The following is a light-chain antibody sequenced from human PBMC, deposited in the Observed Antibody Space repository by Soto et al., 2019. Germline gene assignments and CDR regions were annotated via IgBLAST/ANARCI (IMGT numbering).Light chain of an antibody. CDR3: QQYNNFRT. Sequence: DIHMTQSPSTLSASVGDRVTITCRASQSLSSRLAWYQQKPGKAPELLIYDASSLKSGVPSRFSGSESGTEFTLTISSLQPDDFGTYYCQQYNNFRTFGQGTKVDIK. V-gene: IGKV1-5*01. CDR1: QSLSSR. CDR2: DAS. J-gene: IGKJ1*01.